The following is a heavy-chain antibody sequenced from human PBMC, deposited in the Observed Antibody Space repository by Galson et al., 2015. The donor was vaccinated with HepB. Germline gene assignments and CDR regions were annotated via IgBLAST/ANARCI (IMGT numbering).Heavy chain of an antibody. CDR1: GFTFSDYY. J-gene: IGHJ3*02. Sequence: SLRLSCAASGFTFSDYYMSWIRQAPGKGLEWVPYISSSGSTIYYADSVKGRFTISRDNAKNSLYLQMNSLRAEDTAVYYCARDGEWLRYEDAFDIWGQGTMVTVSS. V-gene: IGHV3-11*01. CDR3: ARDGEWLRYEDAFDI. D-gene: IGHD3-10*01. CDR2: ISSSGSTI.